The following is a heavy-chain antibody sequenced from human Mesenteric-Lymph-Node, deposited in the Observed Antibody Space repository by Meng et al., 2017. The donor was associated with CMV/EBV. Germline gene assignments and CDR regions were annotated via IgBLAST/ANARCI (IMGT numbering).Heavy chain of an antibody. CDR3: ARSVDRLDLDY. J-gene: IGHJ4*02. Sequence: SETLSLTCTVSGGSISSYYWSWIRQPPGKGLEWIGYIYYSGSTNYNPSLKSRVTISVDTSKNQFPLKLSSVTAADTAVYYCARSVDRLDLDYWGQGTLVTVSS. V-gene: IGHV4-59*01. CDR2: IYYSGST. D-gene: IGHD5-12*01. CDR1: GGSISSYY.